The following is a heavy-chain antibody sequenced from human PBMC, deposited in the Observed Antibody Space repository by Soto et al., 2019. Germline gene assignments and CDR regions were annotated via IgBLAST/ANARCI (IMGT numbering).Heavy chain of an antibody. CDR3: ASSLIVDNDY. CDR1: GYTFTSYG. Sequence: ASVKVSCKASGYTFTSYGISWVRQAPGQGLEWMGWISAYNGNTNYAQKLQGRVTMTTDTSTSTVYMELSSLRSEDTAVYYCASSLIVDNDYWGQGTLVTVSS. V-gene: IGHV1-18*01. J-gene: IGHJ4*02. D-gene: IGHD3-22*01. CDR2: ISAYNGNT.